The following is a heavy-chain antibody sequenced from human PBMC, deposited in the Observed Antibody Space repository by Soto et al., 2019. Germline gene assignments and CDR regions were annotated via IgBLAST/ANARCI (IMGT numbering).Heavy chain of an antibody. D-gene: IGHD3-10*01. CDR3: ARVARTILETYNWFDP. V-gene: IGHV4-31*03. Sequence: QVQLQESGPGLVKPSQTLSLTCTVSGGSISSGGYYWSWIRQHPGKGLEWIGYIYYSGSTYYNPSLKSRVTLSVDTSKNQFSLKLSSVTAADTAVYYCARVARTILETYNWFDPWGQGTLVTVSS. CDR2: IYYSGST. CDR1: GGSISSGGYY. J-gene: IGHJ5*02.